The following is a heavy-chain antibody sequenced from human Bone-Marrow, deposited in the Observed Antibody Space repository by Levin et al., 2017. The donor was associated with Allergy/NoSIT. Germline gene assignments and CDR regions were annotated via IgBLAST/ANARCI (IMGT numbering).Heavy chain of an antibody. Sequence: GESLKISCKGSGYSFTSYWIGWVRQMPGKGLEWMGIIYPGDSDTRYSPSFQGQVTISADKSISTAYLQWSSLKASDTAMYYCASAYFWGAVPRTYAFDIWGQGTMVTVSS. CDR2: IYPGDSDT. V-gene: IGHV5-51*01. CDR3: ASAYFWGAVPRTYAFDI. CDR1: GYSFTSYW. J-gene: IGHJ3*02. D-gene: IGHD3-16*01.